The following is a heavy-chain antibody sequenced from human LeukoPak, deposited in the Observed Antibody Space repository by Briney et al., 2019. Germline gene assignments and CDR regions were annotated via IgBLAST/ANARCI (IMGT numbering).Heavy chain of an antibody. Sequence: PGGSLRLSCAASGFTFSSYAMSWVRQAPGKGLEWVSAISGSGGSTYYADSVKDRFTISRDNSKNTLYLQMNSLRAEDTAVYYCARDSRHVVVVAATRYYYYYMDVWGKGTTVTVSS. J-gene: IGHJ6*03. V-gene: IGHV3-23*01. D-gene: IGHD2-15*01. CDR2: ISGSGGST. CDR1: GFTFSSYA. CDR3: ARDSRHVVVVAATRYYYYYMDV.